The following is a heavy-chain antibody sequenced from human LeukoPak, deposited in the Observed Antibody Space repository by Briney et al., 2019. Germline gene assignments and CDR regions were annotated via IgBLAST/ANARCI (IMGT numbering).Heavy chain of an antibody. Sequence: GGSLRLSCAASGFSFSGFGMHWVRQAPGKGLEWVAVIWYDGSTKYYADSVKGRFTISRDNSKNMLYLQMNSLRGEDTAVYYCARDYSRSTLSDYWGQGTLVTVSS. J-gene: IGHJ4*02. CDR1: GFSFSGFG. V-gene: IGHV3-33*01. CDR3: ARDYSRSTLSDY. D-gene: IGHD6-13*01. CDR2: IWYDGSTK.